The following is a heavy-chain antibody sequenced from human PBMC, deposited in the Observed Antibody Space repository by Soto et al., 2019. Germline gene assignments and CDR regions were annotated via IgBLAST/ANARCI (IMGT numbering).Heavy chain of an antibody. J-gene: IGHJ4*02. Sequence: QVQLVESGGGVVQPVRSLRLSCAASGFTFSNYGMHWVRKAPGKGLEWVAVVSYDGSNKYYADSVKGRFTISRDNSKNTLYLQMNSLRAEDTAVYYCAKDRGYYDFWSGLDYWGQGTLVTVSS. D-gene: IGHD3-3*01. CDR2: VSYDGSNK. CDR1: GFTFSNYG. V-gene: IGHV3-30*18. CDR3: AKDRGYYDFWSGLDY.